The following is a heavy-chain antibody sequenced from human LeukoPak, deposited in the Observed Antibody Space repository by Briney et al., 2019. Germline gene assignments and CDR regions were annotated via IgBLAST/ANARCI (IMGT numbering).Heavy chain of an antibody. J-gene: IGHJ4*02. CDR3: ARGMSYYYDSSGSYFGY. Sequence: GRSLRLSCAASGFTFSSYGMHWVRQAPGKGLEWVAVISYDGSNKYYADSVKGRFTISRDNSKNTLYLQMNSLRAEDTAVYYCARGMSYYYDSSGSYFGYWGQGTLVTVSS. CDR1: GFTFSSYG. CDR2: ISYDGSNK. V-gene: IGHV3-30*03. D-gene: IGHD3-22*01.